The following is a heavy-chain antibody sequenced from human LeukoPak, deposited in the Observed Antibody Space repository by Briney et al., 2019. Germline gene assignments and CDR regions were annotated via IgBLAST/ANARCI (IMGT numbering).Heavy chain of an antibody. Sequence: GGSLRLSCAASGSTFSSYAMSWVRQAPGKGLEWVSAISGSGGSTYYADSVKGRFTISRDNSKNTLYLQMNSLRAEDTAVYYSAKLGMVRGVTTPYWGQGTLVTVSS. V-gene: IGHV3-23*01. CDR2: ISGSGGST. CDR1: GSTFSSYA. CDR3: AKLGMVRGVTTPY. J-gene: IGHJ4*02. D-gene: IGHD3-10*01.